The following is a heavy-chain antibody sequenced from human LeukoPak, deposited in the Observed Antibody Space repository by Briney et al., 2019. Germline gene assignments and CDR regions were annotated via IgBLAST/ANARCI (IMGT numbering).Heavy chain of an antibody. CDR1: GVSISSGDYY. CDR3: ARHRTAINRYGPYDAFDI. J-gene: IGHJ3*02. CDR2: IYYSGRT. V-gene: IGHV4-39*01. Sequence: SETLSLTCIVSGVSISSGDYYWGWIRQPPGKGLEWIGSIYYSGRTYYNTPLKSRVTISEDTSMNQFPLKLSFVTAADSAVYYCARHRTAINRYGPYDAFDIWGRGTMVTVSS. D-gene: IGHD5-18*01.